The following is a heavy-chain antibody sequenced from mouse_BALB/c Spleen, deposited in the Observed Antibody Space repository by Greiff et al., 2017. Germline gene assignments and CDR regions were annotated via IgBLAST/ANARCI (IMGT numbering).Heavy chain of an antibody. CDR1: GFTFSDYY. D-gene: IGHD2-2*01. Sequence: EVMLMESGGGLVQPGGSLKLSCAASGFTFSDYYMYWVRQTPEKRLEWVATISDGGSYTYYPDSVKGRFTISRDNAKNNLYLQLSSLKSEDTAMYYCARDWGGYDGAGLDDWGQGTLVTVSA. V-gene: IGHV5-4*02. CDR3: ARDWGGYDGAGLDD. CDR2: ISDGGSYT. J-gene: IGHJ3*01.